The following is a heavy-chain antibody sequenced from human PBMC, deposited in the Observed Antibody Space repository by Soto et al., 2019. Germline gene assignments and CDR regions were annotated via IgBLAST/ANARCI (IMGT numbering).Heavy chain of an antibody. D-gene: IGHD2-15*01. J-gene: IGHJ4*02. V-gene: IGHV4-39*02. CDR1: GGSISSSSYY. CDR3: AREGGRYCTGGSCQVDY. CDR2: IYYSGNT. Sequence: QLQLQESGPGLVKPSETLSLTCTVSGGSISSSSYYWGWIRQPPGKGLEWIGSIYYSGNTYYTPYLKGRVSIAVDTSKNPFSLKLSSVTAADTAVYYCAREGGRYCTGGSCQVDYWGQGTLVTVSS.